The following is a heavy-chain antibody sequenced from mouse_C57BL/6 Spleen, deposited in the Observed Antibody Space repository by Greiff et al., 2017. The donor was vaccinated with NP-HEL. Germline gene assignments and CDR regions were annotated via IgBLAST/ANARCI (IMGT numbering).Heavy chain of an antibody. CDR1: GFTFSDAW. CDR2: IRNKANNHAT. V-gene: IGHV6-6*01. Sequence: EVQLVESGGGLVQPGGSMKLSCAASGFTFSDAWMDWVRQSPEKGLEWVAEIRNKANNHATYYAESVKGRFTISRDDSKSSVYLQMNSLRAEDTGIYYCTRRIYYGYDEGFAYWGQGTLVTVSA. D-gene: IGHD2-2*01. CDR3: TRRIYYGYDEGFAY. J-gene: IGHJ3*01.